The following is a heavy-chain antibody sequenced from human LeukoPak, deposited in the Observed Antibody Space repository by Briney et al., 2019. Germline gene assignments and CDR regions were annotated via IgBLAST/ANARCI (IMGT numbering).Heavy chain of an antibody. D-gene: IGHD2-2*01. J-gene: IGHJ4*02. V-gene: IGHV4-59*08. CDR1: SGSISSYY. Sequence: SETLSLTCTVSSGSISSYYWSWIRRPPGKGLEWIGYIYYSGSTNYIPSLKSRVTMSIDTSRNQFSLKLTSVTAADTAVYYCARSPPAPKEFDYWGQGTLVTVSS. CDR2: IYYSGST. CDR3: ARSPPAPKEFDY.